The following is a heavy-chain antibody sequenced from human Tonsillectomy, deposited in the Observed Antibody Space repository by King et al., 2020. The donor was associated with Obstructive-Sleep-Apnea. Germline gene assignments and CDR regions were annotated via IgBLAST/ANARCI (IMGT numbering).Heavy chain of an antibody. J-gene: IGHJ5*02. D-gene: IGHD3-10*01. CDR1: GGSISSGRYH. CDR3: ATYEEGGSGRGS. Sequence: VQLQESGPGLVKPSETLSLTCTVSGGSISSGRYHWSWIRQHPGKGLEWIGHTYYSGSINYSPSLKSRVTFSLDTSKNQFFLRLNSVTAADTAVYYCATYEEGGSGRGSWGQGTLVTVSS. CDR2: TYYSGSI. V-gene: IGHV4-31*03.